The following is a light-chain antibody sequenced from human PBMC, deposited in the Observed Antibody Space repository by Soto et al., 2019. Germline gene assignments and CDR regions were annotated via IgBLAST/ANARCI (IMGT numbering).Light chain of an antibody. CDR3: QQANSFPFT. V-gene: IGKV1-12*02. CDR1: QIINKW. Sequence: DIQMTQSPSSVSASVGDRVTITCRASQIINKWLAWYQQKPGKAPTLLIYAASTLQSGVPSRFSGSGSGSDFTLTISSLQPEDFATYYCQQANSFPFTFGPG. J-gene: IGKJ3*01. CDR2: AAS.